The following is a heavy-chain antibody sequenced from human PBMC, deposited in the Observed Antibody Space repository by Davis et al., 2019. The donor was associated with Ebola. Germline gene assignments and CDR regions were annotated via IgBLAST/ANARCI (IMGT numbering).Heavy chain of an antibody. CDR2: IKQDGSEK. CDR1: GFTFSSYW. V-gene: IGHV3-7*01. J-gene: IGHJ4*02. CDR3: ASTIAVAGRSSYYFDY. D-gene: IGHD6-19*01. Sequence: GESLKISCAASGFTFSSYWMSWVRQAPGKGLEWVANIKQDGSEKYYVDSVKGRFTISRDNAKNSLYLQMNSLRAEDTAVYYCASTIAVAGRSSYYFDYWGQGTLVTVSS.